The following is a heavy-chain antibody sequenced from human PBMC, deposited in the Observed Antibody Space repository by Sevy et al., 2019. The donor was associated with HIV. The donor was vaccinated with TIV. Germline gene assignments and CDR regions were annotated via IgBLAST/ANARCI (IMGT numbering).Heavy chain of an antibody. CDR3: ARVDVSYCTNDCYHRFDY. J-gene: IGHJ4*02. CDR2: ISYDVTYK. D-gene: IGHD2-8*01. V-gene: IGHV3-30-3*01. Sequence: GGSLRLSCAVSGFSFSHYAFHWVRQAPGKGLEWVSLISYDVTYKYYADSVKGRFTISRDNSKNTLYLKMNSLRGNDTAVYYCARVDVSYCTNDCYHRFDYWGPGALVTVSS. CDR1: GFSFSHYA.